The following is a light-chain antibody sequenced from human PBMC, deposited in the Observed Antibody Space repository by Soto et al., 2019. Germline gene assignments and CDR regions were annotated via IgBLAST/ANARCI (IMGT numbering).Light chain of an antibody. V-gene: IGKV1-39*01. CDR3: HQTYCTPQT. CDR2: SAS. CDR1: QTVTDY. J-gene: IGKJ1*01. Sequence: DIQMTQSPSSLSASVGDRVTITCRAGQTVTDYLNWYQHKPGKAPKLLIYSASTLQSGVPSRFSGSGSGTDFTLTITSPPPEDFGAYYCHQTYCTPQTFGQGTRVEIK.